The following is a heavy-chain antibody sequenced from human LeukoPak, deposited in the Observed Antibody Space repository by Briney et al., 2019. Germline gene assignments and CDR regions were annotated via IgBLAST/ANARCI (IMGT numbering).Heavy chain of an antibody. CDR3: AKDPHIGGYYYGMDV. CDR1: GVTLSSYA. J-gene: IGHJ6*02. Sequence: GESLRLSCAASGVTLSSYAMSWVRKAPGKGLEWVSAISGSGGSTYYADSVKGRFTISRDNSKNTLYLQMNSLRAEDTAVYYCAKDPHIGGYYYGMDVWGQGTTVTVSS. V-gene: IGHV3-23*01. D-gene: IGHD4-23*01. CDR2: ISGSGGST.